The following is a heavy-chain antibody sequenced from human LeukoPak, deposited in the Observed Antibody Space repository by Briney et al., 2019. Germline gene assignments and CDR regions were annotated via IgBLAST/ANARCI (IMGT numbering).Heavy chain of an antibody. CDR3: ASLEY. Sequence: PGGSLRLSCAASGFTFSSSWMNWVRQAPGKGLEWVANIKQDGSEKYYVDSVKGRFTISRDNAKNSLYLQMNTLRAEDTAVYYCASLEYWGQGTLVTVSS. CDR1: GFTFSSSW. V-gene: IGHV3-7*01. D-gene: IGHD1-1*01. CDR2: IKQDGSEK. J-gene: IGHJ4*02.